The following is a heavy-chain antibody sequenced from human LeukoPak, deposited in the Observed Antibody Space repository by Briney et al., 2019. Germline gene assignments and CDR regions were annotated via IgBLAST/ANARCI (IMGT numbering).Heavy chain of an antibody. Sequence: GGSLRLSCAASGFTFSTFWMSWVRQAPGKGLERVANIKEDGSVKYYLDPVKGRFTISRDNAKSSLYLQMNSLRAEDTAVYYCAKVPSHCSSTSCYGLLTDWGQGTLVTVSS. J-gene: IGHJ4*02. CDR2: IKEDGSVK. V-gene: IGHV3-7*01. CDR3: AKVPSHCSSTSCYGLLTD. CDR1: GFTFSTFW. D-gene: IGHD2-2*01.